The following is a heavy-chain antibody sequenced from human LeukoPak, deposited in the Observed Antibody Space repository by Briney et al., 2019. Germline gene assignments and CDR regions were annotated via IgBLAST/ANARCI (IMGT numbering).Heavy chain of an antibody. CDR3: ARRAGSCSGGSCEYFEY. Sequence: GESLKISCKGSGYSFTSYWIGWVRQMPGKGLEWMGIIYPGDSDTRYSPSFQGQVTISAGKSISTAYLQWSSLRASDTAIYYCARRAGSCSGGSCEYFEYWGQGTLVTVSS. J-gene: IGHJ4*02. D-gene: IGHD2-15*01. CDR1: GYSFTSYW. V-gene: IGHV5-51*01. CDR2: IYPGDSDT.